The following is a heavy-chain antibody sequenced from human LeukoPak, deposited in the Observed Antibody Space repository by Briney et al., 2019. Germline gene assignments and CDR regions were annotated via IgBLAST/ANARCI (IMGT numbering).Heavy chain of an antibody. CDR3: ARDPESYDTFYYFDY. J-gene: IGHJ4*02. CDR2: ISYDGSNK. D-gene: IGHD3-22*01. Sequence: PGGSLRLSCAASGFTFSSYAMHWVRQAPGKGLEWVAVISYDGSNKCYADSVKGRFTISRDNSKNTLYLQMNSLRAEDTAVYYCARDPESYDTFYYFDYWGQGTLVTVSS. CDR1: GFTFSSYA. V-gene: IGHV3-30-3*01.